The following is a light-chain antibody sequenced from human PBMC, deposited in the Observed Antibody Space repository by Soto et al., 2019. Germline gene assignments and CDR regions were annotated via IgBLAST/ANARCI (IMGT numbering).Light chain of an antibody. J-gene: IGKJ5*01. CDR1: QIVSSN. V-gene: IGKV3-15*01. CDR2: GAF. CDR3: QKYANWPQIT. Sequence: IVMTQSAVPMFVSPGGRVTISCRDSQIVSSNLACYQQKPGQAPSLLIYGAFPRATGIPARFSGSGSGTEFTLTISRLQSEDLAVYDGQKYANWPQIT.